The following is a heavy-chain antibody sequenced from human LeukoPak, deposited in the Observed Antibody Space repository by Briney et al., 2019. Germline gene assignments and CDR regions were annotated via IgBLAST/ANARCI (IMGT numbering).Heavy chain of an antibody. CDR3: ARQRAVAGKAGFDY. D-gene: IGHD6-19*01. CDR2: IYTTGST. CDR1: GGSICRYF. J-gene: IGHJ4*02. Sequence: SETLSLTCTDPGGSICRYFWSWIRPPPGKGRGSIGRIYTTGSTNYNPSLNDRVTMSVDTPKNQFSLKLSSVTAADTAVYYCARQRAVAGKAGFDYWGQGTLVTVSS. V-gene: IGHV4-4*07.